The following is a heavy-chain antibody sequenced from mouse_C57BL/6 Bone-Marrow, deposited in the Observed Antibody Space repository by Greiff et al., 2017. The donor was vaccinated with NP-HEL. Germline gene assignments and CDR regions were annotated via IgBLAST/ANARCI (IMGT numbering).Heavy chain of an antibody. CDR1: GYTFTNYW. Sequence: QVQLQQSGAELVRPGTSVTMSCKASGYTFTNYWIGWAKQRPGHGLEWIGDIYPGGGYTNYNEKFKGKATLTADKSSSTAYMQFSSLTSEDSAIYYCARDYGNYEGFAYWGQGTLVTVSA. D-gene: IGHD2-1*01. CDR2: IYPGGGYT. CDR3: ARDYGNYEGFAY. J-gene: IGHJ3*01. V-gene: IGHV1-63*01.